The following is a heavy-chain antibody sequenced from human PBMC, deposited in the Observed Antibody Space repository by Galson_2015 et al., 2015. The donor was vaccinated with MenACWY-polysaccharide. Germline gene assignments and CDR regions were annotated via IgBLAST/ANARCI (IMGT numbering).Heavy chain of an antibody. V-gene: IGHV3-30-3*01. J-gene: IGHJ4*02. CDR1: GFTFSSYA. CDR3: ARDRTLGFGDIDY. CDR2: ISYDGSNK. Sequence: SLRLSCAASGFTFSSYAMHWVRQAPGKGLEWVAVISYDGSNKYYADSVKGRFTISRDNSKNTLYPQMNSLRAEDTAVYYCARDRTLGFGDIDYWGQGTLVTVSS. D-gene: IGHD3-10*01.